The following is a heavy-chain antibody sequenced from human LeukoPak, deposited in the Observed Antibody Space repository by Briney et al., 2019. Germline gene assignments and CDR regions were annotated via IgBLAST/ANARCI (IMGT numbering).Heavy chain of an antibody. CDR3: ARASIAARQLDY. Sequence: PSETLSLTCTVSGGSISSYYGNWIRQPAGKGLEWIGRIYTSGSTNYNPSLKRRVTMSVDTSKNQSSLKLSSVTAADTAVYYCARASIAARQLDYWGQGTLVTVSS. CDR1: GGSISSYY. D-gene: IGHD6-6*01. J-gene: IGHJ4*02. CDR2: IYTSGST. V-gene: IGHV4-4*07.